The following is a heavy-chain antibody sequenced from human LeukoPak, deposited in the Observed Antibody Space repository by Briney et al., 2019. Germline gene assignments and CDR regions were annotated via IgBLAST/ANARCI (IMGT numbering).Heavy chain of an antibody. J-gene: IGHJ5*02. CDR1: GGSISSYY. CDR3: ARHGGWYGSNWFDP. CDR2: IYYSGST. Sequence: PSETLSLTCTVPGGSISSYYWSWIRQPPGKGLEWIGYIYYSGSTNYNPSLKSRVTISVDTSKNQFSLKLSSVTAADTAVYYCARHGGWYGSNWFDPWGQGTLVTVSS. V-gene: IGHV4-59*08. D-gene: IGHD6-19*01.